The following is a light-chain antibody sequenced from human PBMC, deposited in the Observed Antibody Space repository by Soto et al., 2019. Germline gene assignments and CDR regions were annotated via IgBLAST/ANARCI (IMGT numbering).Light chain of an antibody. CDR3: QQYETYLRT. CDR2: AAS. Sequence: DIQLAPSPSPLAAFVGERVTITCRGRHSSSRWLAWYQQKPGKAPKLLIHAASSLERGVPSRCRGSGAGTEFALTISSLQPDDFATYCCQQYETYLRTFGQGTKVDIK. V-gene: IGKV1-5*03. J-gene: IGKJ1*01. CDR1: HSSSRW.